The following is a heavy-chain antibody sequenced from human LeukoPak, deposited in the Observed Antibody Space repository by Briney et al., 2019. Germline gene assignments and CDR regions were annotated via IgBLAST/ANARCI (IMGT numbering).Heavy chain of an antibody. J-gene: IGHJ5*01. CDR2: ISAGGDRT. D-gene: IGHD1-26*01. V-gene: IGHV3-23*01. CDR3: AKDRIIVIPGPSSWLDS. CDR1: GFRFNSYG. Sequence: GGSLRLSCAASGFRFNSYGMTWVRLAPGKGLEWVSAISAGGDRTYYADAVKGRFTISRDNSNNTLYLQMNSLRAEDTALYFCAKDRIIVIPGPSSWLDSWGQGALVTVSS.